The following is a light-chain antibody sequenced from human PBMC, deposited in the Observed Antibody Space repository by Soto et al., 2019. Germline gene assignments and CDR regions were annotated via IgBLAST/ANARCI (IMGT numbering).Light chain of an antibody. CDR2: GAS. CDR3: QTSDSWPL. Sequence: IVLTQSPGTLSLSPGETATLSCRASQSVSSSYLAWYQQKPGQAPRVVVYGASTRATGIPARFSGSGSGTEFTLTISGLQSEDFAVYYCQTSDSWPLFGQGTRLEIK. J-gene: IGKJ5*01. V-gene: IGKV3-20*01. CDR1: QSVSSSY.